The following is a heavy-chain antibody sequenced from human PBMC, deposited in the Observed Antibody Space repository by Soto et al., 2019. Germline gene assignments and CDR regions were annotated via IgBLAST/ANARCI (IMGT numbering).Heavy chain of an antibody. J-gene: IGHJ4*02. CDR2: IYSGGTT. V-gene: IGHV3-66*01. D-gene: IGHD3-10*01. CDR1: GFTVSSNY. CDR3: ASGASGNYR. Sequence: EVQLVESGGGLVQPGGSLRLSCAASGFTVSSNYMTWVRQAPGKGLEWVSNIYSGGTTSYADSVKGRFTISRDNSRYSRSLQMNSLRDDITAVYYCASGASGNYRWAQRTLVTVS.